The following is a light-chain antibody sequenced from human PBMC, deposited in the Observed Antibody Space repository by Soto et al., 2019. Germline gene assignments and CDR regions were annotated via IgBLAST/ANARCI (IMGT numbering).Light chain of an antibody. CDR2: GAS. CDR3: QQYSQWPPWT. Sequence: EIVMTQSPATLSVSPGEGATLSYRASQSVSSKLAWYQQKPGQAPRLLIYGASTRATGVPARFSGRGSGTEFTLTISGLQSEDFAVYYCQQYSQWPPWTFGPGTKVDIK. V-gene: IGKV3-15*01. J-gene: IGKJ1*01. CDR1: QSVSSK.